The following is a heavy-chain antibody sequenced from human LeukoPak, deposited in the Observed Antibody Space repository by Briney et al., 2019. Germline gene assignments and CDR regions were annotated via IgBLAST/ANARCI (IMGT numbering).Heavy chain of an antibody. Sequence: GRSLRLSCAASGFAFSSYAMHWVRQAPGKGLEWVAVISYDGSNKYYADSVKGRFTISRDNSKNTLYLQMNSLRAEDTAVYYCAREWGLTYYYDSSGYYYGLDYWGQGTLVTVSS. V-gene: IGHV3-30-3*01. D-gene: IGHD3-22*01. J-gene: IGHJ4*02. CDR1: GFAFSSYA. CDR2: ISYDGSNK. CDR3: AREWGLTYYYDSSGYYYGLDY.